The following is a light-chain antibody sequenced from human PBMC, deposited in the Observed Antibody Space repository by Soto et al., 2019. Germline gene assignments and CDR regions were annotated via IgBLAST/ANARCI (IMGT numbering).Light chain of an antibody. CDR2: LEGSGSY. CDR1: SGHSSYI. J-gene: IGLJ3*02. CDR3: ETWDSKSWV. Sequence: QSVLTQSSSASASLGSSVKLTCTLSSGHSSYIIAWHQQQPGKAPRYLMKLEGSGSYNKGSGVPDRFSGSSSGADRYLTISNLQFEDEADYYCETWDSKSWVFGGGTTLTVL. V-gene: IGLV4-60*02.